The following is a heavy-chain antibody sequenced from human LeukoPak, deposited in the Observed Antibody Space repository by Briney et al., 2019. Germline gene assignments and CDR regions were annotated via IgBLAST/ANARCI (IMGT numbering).Heavy chain of an antibody. J-gene: IGHJ4*02. Sequence: SVKVSCKASGGTFSSYAISWVRQAPGQGLEWMGRIIPILGIANYAQKFQGRVTVTADKSTSTAYMELSSLRSEDTAVYYCARDPTVGFPDYWGQGTLVTVSS. D-gene: IGHD4-4*01. CDR3: ARDPTVGFPDY. CDR1: GGTFSSYA. CDR2: IIPILGIA. V-gene: IGHV1-69*04.